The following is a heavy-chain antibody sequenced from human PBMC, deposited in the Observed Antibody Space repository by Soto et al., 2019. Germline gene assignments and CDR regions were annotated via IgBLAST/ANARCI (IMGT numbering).Heavy chain of an antibody. J-gene: IGHJ3*02. D-gene: IGHD3-16*02. CDR2: TYYRSKWYN. V-gene: IGHV6-1*01. CDR3: ARATPGVYVWGSYRSDAFDI. CDR1: GDSVSSNSAA. Sequence: PSQTLSLTCAISGDSVSSNSAAWNWIRQSPSRGLEWLGRTYYRSKWYNDYAVSVKSRITINPDTSKNQFSLQPNSVTPEDTAVYYCARATPGVYVWGSYRSDAFDIWGQGTMVTVSS.